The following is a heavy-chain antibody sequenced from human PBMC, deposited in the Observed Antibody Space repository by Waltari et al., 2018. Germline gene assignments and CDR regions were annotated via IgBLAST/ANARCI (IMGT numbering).Heavy chain of an antibody. V-gene: IGHV4-38-2*02. D-gene: IGHD6-6*01. CDR3: ARDGSRMKQLANFDY. CDR2: IYHSGST. Sequence: QVQLQESGPGLVKPSETLSLTCAVSGYSISSGYYWGWIRQPPGKGLEWIGSIYHSGSTYYNPSLKSRVTISVDTSKNQFSLKLSSGTAADTAGYYCARDGSRMKQLANFDYWGQGTLVTVSS. CDR1: GYSISSGYY. J-gene: IGHJ4*02.